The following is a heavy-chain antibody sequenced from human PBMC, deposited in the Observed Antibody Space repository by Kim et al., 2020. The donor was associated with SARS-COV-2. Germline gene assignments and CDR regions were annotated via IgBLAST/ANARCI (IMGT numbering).Heavy chain of an antibody. V-gene: IGHV3-15*01. J-gene: IGHJ4*02. Sequence: PVKGRFTISRDDSKNTLYLQMNSLKTEDTAVYDCTTDIVNDSSGYYYFDYWGQGTLVTVSS. D-gene: IGHD3-22*01. CDR3: TTDIVNDSSGYYYFDY.